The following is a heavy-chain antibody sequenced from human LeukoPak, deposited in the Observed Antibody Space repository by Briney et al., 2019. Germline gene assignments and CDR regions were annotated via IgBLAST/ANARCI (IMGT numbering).Heavy chain of an antibody. CDR1: GGSISSSSYY. Sequence: SETLSLTCTVSGGSISSSSYYWGWIRQPPGKGLEWIGSIYYSGSTYYNPSLKSRVTISVDTSKNQFSLKLSSVTAAGTAVYYCARDNPPSPYYYYGMDVWGQGTTVTVSS. J-gene: IGHJ6*02. CDR2: IYYSGST. CDR3: ARDNPPSPYYYYGMDV. V-gene: IGHV4-39*07.